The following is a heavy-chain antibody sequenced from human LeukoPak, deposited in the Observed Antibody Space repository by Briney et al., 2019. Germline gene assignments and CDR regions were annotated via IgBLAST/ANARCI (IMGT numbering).Heavy chain of an antibody. CDR3: GRDGRGEWESWFVP. Sequence: TGGSLRLSCAASGFTFSSYWMSWVRQAPGKGLEWVANIKQDGSEKYYVDSVKGRFTISRDNAKNSLYLQMNSLRAEDTAVYYCGRDGRGEWESWFVPWGQGTLVTVSS. D-gene: IGHD1-26*01. CDR2: IKQDGSEK. V-gene: IGHV3-7*01. J-gene: IGHJ5*02. CDR1: GFTFSSYW.